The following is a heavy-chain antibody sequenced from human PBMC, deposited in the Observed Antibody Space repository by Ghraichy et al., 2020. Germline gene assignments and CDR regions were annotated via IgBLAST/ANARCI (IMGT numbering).Heavy chain of an antibody. J-gene: IGHJ4*02. V-gene: IGHV3-7*03. CDR2: IKDDGSEK. Sequence: GESLNISCAASGFTFSMHWMSWVRQAPGKELEWVANIKDDGSEKGYVDSVRGRFTISRDNAHNSLYLQMNSLRAEDTAVYYCARDPLKRDGFNSLDSWGQGTLVTVSS. D-gene: IGHD5-24*01. CDR1: GFTFSMHW. CDR3: ARDPLKRDGFNSLDS.